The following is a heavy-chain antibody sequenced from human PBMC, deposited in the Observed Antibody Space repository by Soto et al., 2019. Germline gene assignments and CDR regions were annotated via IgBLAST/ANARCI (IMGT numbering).Heavy chain of an antibody. CDR2: ISSSGSTI. CDR1: GIMFGQYA. CDR3: AGPPSYYYDSSGSTV. Sequence: GGSLRLSCAASGIMFGQYAMSWVRLAPGKGLEWVSYISSSGSTIYYADSVKGRFTISRDNAKNSLYLQMNSLRAEDTAVYYCAGPPSYYYDSSGSTVWGQGTTVTVSS. V-gene: IGHV3-48*03. D-gene: IGHD3-22*01. J-gene: IGHJ6*02.